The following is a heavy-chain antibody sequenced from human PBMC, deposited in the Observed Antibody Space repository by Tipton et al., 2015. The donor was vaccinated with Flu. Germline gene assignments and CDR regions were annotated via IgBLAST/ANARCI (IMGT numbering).Heavy chain of an antibody. V-gene: IGHV4-34*01. CDR1: GGFFSGYY. CDR3: ARVLGNSYSYGMDV. Sequence: TLSLTCAVYGGFFSGYYWSWIRQPPGEGLEWIGEINHSGTTHYKPSLKSRPTISVDTSKNQFSLQLSSVTAADTAVYYCARVLGNSYSYGMDVWGQGTTVTVSS. D-gene: IGHD6-13*01. CDR2: INHSGTT. J-gene: IGHJ6*02.